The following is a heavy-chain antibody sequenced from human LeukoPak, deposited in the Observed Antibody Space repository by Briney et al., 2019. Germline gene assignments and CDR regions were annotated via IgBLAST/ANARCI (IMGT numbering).Heavy chain of an antibody. D-gene: IGHD6-19*01. V-gene: IGHV3-21*01. CDR2: ISSSSSYI. J-gene: IGHJ4*02. Sequence: PGGSLRLSCAASGFTFSSYSMNWVRQAPGKGLEGVSSISSSSSYIYYADSVKGRFTISRDNAKNSLYLQMNSVRAEDTDVYYCARGYSSGWYFDYWGQGTLVTVSS. CDR3: ARGYSSGWYFDY. CDR1: GFTFSSYS.